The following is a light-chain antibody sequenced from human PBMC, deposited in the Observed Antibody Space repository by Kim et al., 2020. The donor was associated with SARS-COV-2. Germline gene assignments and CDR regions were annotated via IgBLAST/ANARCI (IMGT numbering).Light chain of an antibody. J-gene: IGLJ3*02. CDR3: QAWHTSAVV. CDR1: QLEDTC. Sequence: PVSPVQPASITCSGDQLEDTCTTWYQQKSGQSPILVIYPDRLRPSGISERFSGSTSGNTATLTISGIQATDEADYYCQAWHTSAVVFGGGTQLTV. CDR2: PDR. V-gene: IGLV3-1*01.